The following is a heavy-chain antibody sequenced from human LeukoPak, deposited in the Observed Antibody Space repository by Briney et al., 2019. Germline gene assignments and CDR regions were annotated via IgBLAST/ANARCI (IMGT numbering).Heavy chain of an antibody. CDR1: GSSISSGYS. V-gene: IGHV4-38-2*01. J-gene: IGHJ4*02. Sequence: SETLSLTCVVSGSSISSGYSWCWIRQTPGKGLEWIGSIYHSGSTYYKPSLKSRVTISVDTSKNQFSLKLTSVTAADTAVYYCARVREGDYCDYWGQGILVTVSS. CDR3: ARVREGDYCDY. D-gene: IGHD3-16*01. CDR2: IYHSGST.